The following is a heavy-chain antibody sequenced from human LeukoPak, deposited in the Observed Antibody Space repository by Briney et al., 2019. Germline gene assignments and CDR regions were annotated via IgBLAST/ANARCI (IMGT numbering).Heavy chain of an antibody. Sequence: ESLPIYCMGSGFSLTSYWICWVRQMPGEDVAWMGRIDPSDSYNNHSPSFQGQVPISPDKSIRTAYLQWSSLKASDTAMYYCAINREVVPAADNYYGTHVWGQGTTVTVSS. CDR1: GFSLTSYW. D-gene: IGHD2-2*01. CDR3: AINREVVPAADNYYGTHV. V-gene: IGHV5-10-1*01. CDR2: IDPSDSYN. J-gene: IGHJ6*02.